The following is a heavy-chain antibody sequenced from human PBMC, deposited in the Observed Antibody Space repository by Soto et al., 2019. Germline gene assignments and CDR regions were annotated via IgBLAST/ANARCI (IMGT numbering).Heavy chain of an antibody. D-gene: IGHD5-18*01. J-gene: IGHJ5*02. CDR3: AREGIRIQLWSFDP. CDR1: GGSISSGYYY. Sequence: SETLSLTCTVSGGSISSGYYYWIWIRQPPGKGLEWIGYIYYSGSTYYNPSLKSRVTISVDTSKNQFSLKLSSVTAADTAVYYCAREGIRIQLWSFDPWGQGTLVTVSS. V-gene: IGHV4-30-4*01. CDR2: IYYSGST.